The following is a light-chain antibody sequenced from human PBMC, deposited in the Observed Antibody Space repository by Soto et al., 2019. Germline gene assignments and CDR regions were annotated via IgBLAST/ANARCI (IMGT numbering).Light chain of an antibody. J-gene: IGLJ2*01. CDR3: SSYTSSSTVV. V-gene: IGLV2-14*01. CDR2: DVS. Sequence: QSALTQPASVSGSPGLSITISCTGTSSDVGGYNYVSWYQQHPGKAPKLMIYDVSNRPSGVSNRFSGSKSGNTASLTISGLQAEDEAEYYCSSYTSSSTVVFGGGTKVTVL. CDR1: SSDVGGYNY.